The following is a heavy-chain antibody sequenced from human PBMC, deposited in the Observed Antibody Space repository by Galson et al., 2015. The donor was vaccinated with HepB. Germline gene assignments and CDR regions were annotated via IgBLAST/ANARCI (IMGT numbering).Heavy chain of an antibody. D-gene: IGHD3-10*01. CDR1: GFTFSSYA. CDR2: ISGSGGST. J-gene: IGHJ4*02. CDR3: AKVSGSGSYYALLDY. V-gene: IGHV3-23*01. Sequence: SLRLSCAASGFTFSSYAMSWVRQAPGKGLEWVSAISGSGGSTYYADSVKGRFTISRDNSKNTLYLQMNSLRAEDTAVYYCAKVSGSGSYYALLDYWGQGTLVTVSS.